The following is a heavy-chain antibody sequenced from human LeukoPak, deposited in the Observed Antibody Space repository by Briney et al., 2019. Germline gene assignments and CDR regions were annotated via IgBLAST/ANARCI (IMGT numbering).Heavy chain of an antibody. V-gene: IGHV1-69*05. J-gene: IGHJ6*03. Sequence: GASVKVSCKASGGTFSSYAISWVRQAPGQGLEWMGGIIPIFGTANYAQKFQGRVTITTVESTSTAYMELSSLRSEDTAVYYCASGPSGDYGDYDPPGRFGYYYYMDVWGKGTTVTVSS. CDR1: GGTFSSYA. CDR3: ASGPSGDYGDYDPPGRFGYYYYMDV. D-gene: IGHD4-17*01. CDR2: IIPIFGTA.